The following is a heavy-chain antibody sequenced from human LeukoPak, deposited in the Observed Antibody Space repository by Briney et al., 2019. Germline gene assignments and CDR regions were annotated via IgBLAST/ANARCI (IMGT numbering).Heavy chain of an antibody. V-gene: IGHV3-23*01. J-gene: IGHJ4*02. CDR2: ISGSGGDT. CDR1: GFTFSNYA. D-gene: IGHD3-10*01. Sequence: GGSLRLSCAASGFTFSNYAMSWVRQAPGKGLEWVSGISGSGGDTSYADSVKGRFTISRDNSKNTLYLQMNSLRAEDTAVYYCAKGYNSGSSSELDYWGQGTLVTVSS. CDR3: AKGYNSGSSSELDY.